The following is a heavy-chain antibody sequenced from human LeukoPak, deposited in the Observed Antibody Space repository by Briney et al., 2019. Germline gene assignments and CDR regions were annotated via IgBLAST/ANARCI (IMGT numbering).Heavy chain of an antibody. J-gene: IGHJ4*02. CDR3: ASGNYYGSGSLDY. CDR1: GFTFSSYG. D-gene: IGHD3-10*01. CDR2: IWYDGSNK. Sequence: GGSLRLSCAASGFTFSSYGMHWVRQAPGKGLEWVAVIWYDGSNKYYADSVKGRFTISRDNSKNTLYLQMNSLRAEDTAVYYCASGNYYGSGSLDYWGQGTLVTVSS. V-gene: IGHV3-33*01.